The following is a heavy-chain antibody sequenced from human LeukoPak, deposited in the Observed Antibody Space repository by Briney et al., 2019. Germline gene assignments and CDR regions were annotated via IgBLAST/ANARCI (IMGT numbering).Heavy chain of an antibody. CDR1: GFTFSSYA. CDR2: ISYDGSNK. D-gene: IGHD3-10*01. CDR3: ASITPMGDFDY. Sequence: GSLRLSCAASGFTFSSYAMHWVRQAPGKGLEWVAVISYDGSNKYYADSVKGRFTISRDNSKNTLYLQMNSLRAEDTAVYYCASITPMGDFDYWGQGTLVTVSS. J-gene: IGHJ4*02. V-gene: IGHV3-30*04.